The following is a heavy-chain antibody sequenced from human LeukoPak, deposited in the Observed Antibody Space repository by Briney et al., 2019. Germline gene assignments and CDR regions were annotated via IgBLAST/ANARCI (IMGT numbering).Heavy chain of an antibody. D-gene: IGHD3-22*01. CDR3: ARNLRAYDSTNNWFDP. CDR1: GGSFSGYY. Sequence: SETLSLTCAVYGGSFSGYYWSWIRQPPGKGLEWIGEINHSGSTNYNPSLKSRVTISVDTSKNQFSLKLSSVTAADTAVYYCARNLRAYDSTNNWFDPWGQGTLATVSS. CDR2: INHSGST. V-gene: IGHV4-34*01. J-gene: IGHJ5*02.